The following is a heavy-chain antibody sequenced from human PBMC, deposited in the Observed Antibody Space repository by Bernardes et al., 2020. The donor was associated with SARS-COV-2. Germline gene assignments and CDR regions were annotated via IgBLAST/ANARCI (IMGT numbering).Heavy chain of an antibody. Sequence: GGSLRLSCAGPGLIFSSYCMHWVRKAPEKGLVWVSRINSDGSITNYADPVKGRFTISRDNAKKTLYLQMNNLRAEDTAVYYCASGAAFWGQGILVTVSP. CDR2: INSDGSIT. V-gene: IGHV3-74*01. CDR1: GLIFSSYC. D-gene: IGHD6-25*01. J-gene: IGHJ4*02. CDR3: ASGAAF.